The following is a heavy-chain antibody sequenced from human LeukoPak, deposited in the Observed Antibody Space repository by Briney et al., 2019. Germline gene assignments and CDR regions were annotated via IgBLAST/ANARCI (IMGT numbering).Heavy chain of an antibody. V-gene: IGHV3-15*01. CDR1: GFTFSNAW. D-gene: IGHD3-22*01. J-gene: IGHJ4*02. CDR3: TTERTGYYYDSSGYREIYYFDY. Sequence: PGGSLRLSCAASGFTFSNAWMSWVRQAPGKGLEWVGRIKSKTDGGTTDYAAPVKGRFTISRDDSKNTLYLHMNSLKTEDTAVYYCTTERTGYYYDSSGYREIYYFDYWGQGTLVTVSS. CDR2: IKSKTDGGTT.